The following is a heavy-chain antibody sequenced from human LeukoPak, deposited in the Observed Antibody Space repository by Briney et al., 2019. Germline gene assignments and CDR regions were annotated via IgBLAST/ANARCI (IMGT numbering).Heavy chain of an antibody. CDR1: GGSISSGGYS. Sequence: SETLSLTCAVSGGSISSGGYSWSWIRQPPGKGLEWNGYIYYSGSTYYNPSLKSRVTISVDTSKNQFSLKLSSVTAADTAVYYCARESPPGYCSGGSCRIDAFDIWGQGTMVTVSS. CDR3: ARESPPGYCSGGSCRIDAFDI. V-gene: IGHV4-30-4*07. D-gene: IGHD2-15*01. J-gene: IGHJ3*02. CDR2: IYYSGST.